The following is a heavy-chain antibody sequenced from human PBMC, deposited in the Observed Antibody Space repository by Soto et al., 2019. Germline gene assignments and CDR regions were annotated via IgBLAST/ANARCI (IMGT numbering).Heavy chain of an antibody. CDR2: ISAYNGNT. D-gene: IGHD3-10*01. CDR3: ARDRKGTGIPPDYYGMDV. V-gene: IGHV1-18*01. J-gene: IGHJ6*02. Sequence: ASVKVSCKASGYTFTIYGISCVVQSPGQWLEWMGWISAYNGNTNYAQKLQGRVTMTTDTSTSTAYMELRSLRSDDTAVYYCARDRKGTGIPPDYYGMDVWGQGTTVT. CDR1: GYTFTIYG.